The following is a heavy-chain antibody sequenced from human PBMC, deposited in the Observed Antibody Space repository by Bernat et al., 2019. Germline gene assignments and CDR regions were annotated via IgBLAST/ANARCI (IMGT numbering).Heavy chain of an antibody. J-gene: IGHJ4*02. Sequence: QVQLVESGGGLVKPGGSLRLSCAASGFTFSDYYMSWIRQAPGKGLEWVSYISSSSSYTNYADSVKGRFTISRDNAKNSLYLQMNSLRAEDTAVYYCARAQRGITMRGVAPFDYWGQGTLVTVSS. CDR3: ARAQRGITMRGVAPFDY. CDR1: GFTFSDYY. D-gene: IGHD3-22*01. CDR2: ISSSSSYT. V-gene: IGHV3-11*05.